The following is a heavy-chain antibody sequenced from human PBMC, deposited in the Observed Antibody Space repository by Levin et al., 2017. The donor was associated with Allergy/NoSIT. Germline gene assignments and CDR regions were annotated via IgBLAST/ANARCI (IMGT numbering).Heavy chain of an antibody. CDR2: ISNDETNK. V-gene: IGHV3-30*03. J-gene: IGHJ4*02. CDR1: GFSFSTYG. D-gene: IGHD3-22*01. Sequence: HPGGSLRLSCAASGFSFSTYGIHWVRQAPGKGLEWVALISNDETNKYYADSVRGRFTISRDNSKNTLYLQMNSLRADDTAVYYCVSPLDSSGYLANFDYWGQGTLVTVSS. CDR3: VSPLDSSGYLANFDY.